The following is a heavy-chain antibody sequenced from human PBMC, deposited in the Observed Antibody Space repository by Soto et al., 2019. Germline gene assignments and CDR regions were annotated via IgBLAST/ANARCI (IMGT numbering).Heavy chain of an antibody. Sequence: QVQLVQSGAEVKTPGASVKVSCNASGFSFVDYSFTWVRQAPGQGLEWMGWTSAYNGNPKHAHKSQGRVSMPKDTPTGTAYIGLGSLRSDDTAVYCCVRLPSGGGTCYPPTFDYWGQGTLVTGSS. CDR3: VRLPSGGGTCYPPTFDY. CDR2: TSAYNGNP. CDR1: GFSFVDYS. J-gene: IGHJ4*02. D-gene: IGHD2-15*01. V-gene: IGHV1-18*01.